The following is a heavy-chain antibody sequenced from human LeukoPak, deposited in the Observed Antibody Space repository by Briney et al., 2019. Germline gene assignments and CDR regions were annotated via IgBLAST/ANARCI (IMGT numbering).Heavy chain of an antibody. CDR1: GFTVSSNY. Sequence: PGGALRLSCAAPGFTVSSNYMSWVRQAPGKGLEWVSVIYSGGSTYYADSVKGRFTISRDNSKNTLYLQMNSLRAEDTAVYYCARLGYSYGLDYWGQGTLVTVSS. V-gene: IGHV3-53*01. CDR2: IYSGGST. J-gene: IGHJ4*02. D-gene: IGHD5-18*01. CDR3: ARLGYSYGLDY.